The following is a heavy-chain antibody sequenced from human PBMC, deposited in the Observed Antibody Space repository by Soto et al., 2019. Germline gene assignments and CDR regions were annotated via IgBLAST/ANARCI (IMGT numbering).Heavy chain of an antibody. D-gene: IGHD2-15*01. Sequence: SETLSLTCSVSGDSISTVDYFWAWIRQPPGQALEYIGYIYKSTATYYNPSFESRVAISLDTSKSQFSLTVTSVTAADTAVYFCARGRYCLTGRCFPNWFDSWGQGTLVTVSS. CDR2: IYKSTAT. V-gene: IGHV4-30-4*01. CDR1: GDSISTVDYF. CDR3: ARGRYCLTGRCFPNWFDS. J-gene: IGHJ5*01.